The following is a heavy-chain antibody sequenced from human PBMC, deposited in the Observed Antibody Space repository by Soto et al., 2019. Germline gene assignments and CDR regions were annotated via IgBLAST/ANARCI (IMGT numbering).Heavy chain of an antibody. CDR1: GFTFSSYG. CDR2: VWSDGSTK. D-gene: IGHD3-16*01. CDR3: ASGSEAWGHDAFDI. V-gene: IGHV3-33*01. Sequence: GGSLRLSCAASGFTFSSYGMHWVRQAPGKGLQWVAIVWSDGSTKYYADSVKGRFTISRDNSKNTLFLQMNSLRAEDTAVYYCASGSEAWGHDAFDIWGQGTMVTVSS. J-gene: IGHJ3*02.